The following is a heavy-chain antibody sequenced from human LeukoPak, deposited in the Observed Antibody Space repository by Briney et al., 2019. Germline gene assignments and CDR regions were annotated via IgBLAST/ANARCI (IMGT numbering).Heavy chain of an antibody. CDR3: VREGYYGSAALYS. CDR1: GFIVSSYY. CDR2: IYRGGST. V-gene: IGHV3-53*01. Sequence: GGSLRLSCAASGFIVSSYYMTWVRQAPGKGLEWVSVIYRGGSTYYADSVKGRFTISRDHPKNTLYFQMNSLRAEDTAVYYCVREGYYGSAALYSWGQGTLVTVSS. D-gene: IGHD3-10*01. J-gene: IGHJ4*02.